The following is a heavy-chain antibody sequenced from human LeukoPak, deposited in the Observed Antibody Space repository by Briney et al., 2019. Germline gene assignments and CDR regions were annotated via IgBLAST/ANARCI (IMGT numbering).Heavy chain of an antibody. CDR1: GYSISSGHY. J-gene: IGHJ5*02. CDR3: ARGPRFGELLWHWFDP. V-gene: IGHV4-38-2*02. D-gene: IGHD3-10*01. CDR2: MYHSGST. Sequence: SETLSLACTVSGYSISSGHYWGWIRQPPGKGLEWIGSMYHSGSTYYNPPLKSRVTISEDTSKNQFSLKLRSVTAADTAVYYCARGPRFGELLWHWFDPWGQGTLVTVSS.